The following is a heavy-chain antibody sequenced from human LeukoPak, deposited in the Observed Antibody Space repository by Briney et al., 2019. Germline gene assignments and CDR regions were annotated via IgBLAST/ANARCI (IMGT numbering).Heavy chain of an antibody. J-gene: IGHJ3*02. CDR2: IRYDGSNK. V-gene: IGHV3-30*02. CDR3: AKDVSAFDI. Sequence: GGSLRLSCAASGFTFSSYGMHWVRQAPGKGLEWVAFIRYDGSNKYYADSVKGRFTISRDNANNSLYLQMNSQRAEDTAMYCCAKDVSAFDIWGRGTMVTVSS. CDR1: GFTFSSYG.